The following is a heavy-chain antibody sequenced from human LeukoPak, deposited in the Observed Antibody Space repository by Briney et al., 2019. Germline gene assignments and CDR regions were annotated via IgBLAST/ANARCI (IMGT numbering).Heavy chain of an antibody. CDR2: IYTSGST. J-gene: IGHJ3*02. D-gene: IGHD6-13*01. Sequence: TLSLTCTVSGGSISSGSYYWSWIRQPAGKGLAWIGRIYTSGSTNYNPSLKSRVTISVDTSKNQFSLKLSSVTAADTAVYYCARELGQQLAPDAFDIWGQGTMVTVSS. CDR3: ARELGQQLAPDAFDI. V-gene: IGHV4-61*02. CDR1: GGSISSGSYY.